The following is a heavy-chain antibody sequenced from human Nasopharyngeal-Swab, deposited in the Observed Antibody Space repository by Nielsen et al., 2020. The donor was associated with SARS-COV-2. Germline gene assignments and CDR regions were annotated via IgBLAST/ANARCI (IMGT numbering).Heavy chain of an antibody. J-gene: IGHJ6*03. CDR1: GYSISSGYY. CDR2: IYHSGST. V-gene: IGHV4-38-2*01. Sequence: SETLSLTCAVSGYSISSGYYWGWIRQPPGKGLEWIGSIYHSGSTYYNPSLKSRVTISVDTSKNQFSLKLRSVTAADTAVYYCARSPPIDPYYYYYMDVWGKGTTVTVSS. CDR3: ARSPPIDPYYYYYMDV.